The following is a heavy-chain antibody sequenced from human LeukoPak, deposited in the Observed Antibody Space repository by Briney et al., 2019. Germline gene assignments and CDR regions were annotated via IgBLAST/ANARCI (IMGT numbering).Heavy chain of an antibody. V-gene: IGHV1-2*02. CDR1: GYTFTDYY. J-gene: IGHJ4*02. CDR2: INPNSGET. D-gene: IGHD4-11*01. CDR3: ARDRDYSNTERGFDY. Sequence: ATVKVSCKTSGYTFTDYYIHWVRQAPGQGLEWMGWINPNSGETNSAQKFQGRVTMTGDTSISTAYMELRRVTSDDTAVYYCARDRDYSNTERGFDYWGQGTLVTVSS.